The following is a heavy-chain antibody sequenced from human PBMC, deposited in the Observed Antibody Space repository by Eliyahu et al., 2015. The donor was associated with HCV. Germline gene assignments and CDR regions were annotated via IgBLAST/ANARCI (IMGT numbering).Heavy chain of an antibody. CDR1: GGSISSSSYY. CDR3: ARISPGFCSGAGCYALRTTDQ. Sequence: QVQLQESGPGLVKPSETLSLTCTVSGGSISSSSYYXGRXRXPPGKGLEWIGSIYYSGNTYYNPSLRSRVTISTDTSKNQFSLKLTSVTGADTAVYYCARISPGFCSGAGCYALRTTDQWGQGTLVTVSS. J-gene: IGHJ4*02. CDR2: IYYSGNT. D-gene: IGHD2-15*01. V-gene: IGHV4-39*01.